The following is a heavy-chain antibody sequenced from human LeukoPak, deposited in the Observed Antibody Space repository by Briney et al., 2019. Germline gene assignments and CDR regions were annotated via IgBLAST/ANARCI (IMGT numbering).Heavy chain of an antibody. CDR2: IYTGGST. J-gene: IGHJ3*02. CDR1: GFTVSSAY. V-gene: IGHV3-53*01. CDR3: ARGTTVTFHDAFDI. D-gene: IGHD4-17*01. Sequence: GGSLRLSCAASGFTVSSAYMSWVRQAPGKGLEWVSVIYTGGSTYYADSVKGRFTISRDNSKNTLYLQMNSLRAEDTAVYYCARGTTVTFHDAFDIWGRGTVVTVSS.